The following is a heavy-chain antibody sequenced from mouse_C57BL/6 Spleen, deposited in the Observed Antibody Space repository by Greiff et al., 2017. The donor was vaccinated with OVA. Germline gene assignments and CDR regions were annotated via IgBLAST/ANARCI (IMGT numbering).Heavy chain of an antibody. CDR2: IYPGDGDT. V-gene: IGHV1-82*01. CDR3: ARPSYYYGSRMDY. CDR1: GYAFSSSW. J-gene: IGHJ4*01. D-gene: IGHD1-1*01. Sequence: QVQLQQSGPELVKPGASVKISCKASGYAFSSSWMNWVKQRPGKGLEWIGRIYPGDGDTNYNGKFKGKATLTADKSSSTAYMQLSSLTSEDSAVYFCARPSYYYGSRMDYWGQGTSVTVSS.